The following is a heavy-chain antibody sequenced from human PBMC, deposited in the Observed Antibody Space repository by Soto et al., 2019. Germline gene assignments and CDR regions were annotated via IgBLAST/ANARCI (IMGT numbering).Heavy chain of an antibody. J-gene: IGHJ6*02. CDR3: ARDRNYYGMDV. CDR1: GGSISSYY. CDR2: IYYSGST. Sequence: SETLSLTCTVSGGSISSYYWSWIRQPPGKGLEWIGYIYYSGSTNYNPSLKSRVTISVDTSKNQFSLKLSSVTAADTAVYYCARDRNYYGMDVWGQGTTVTVSS. V-gene: IGHV4-59*01.